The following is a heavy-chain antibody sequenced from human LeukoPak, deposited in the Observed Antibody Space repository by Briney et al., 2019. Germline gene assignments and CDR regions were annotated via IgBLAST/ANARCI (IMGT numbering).Heavy chain of an antibody. CDR3: AREWDSGYDS. D-gene: IGHD5-12*01. CDR2: FYRGDST. Sequence: GGSLRLSCAASGFTFSSSYMYWVRQAPGKGLEWVSFFYRGDSTYYAESVKGRFTISRDNAKNSLYLQMNSLRAEDTAVYYCAREWDSGYDSWGQGTLVTVSS. CDR1: GFTFSSSY. J-gene: IGHJ4*02. V-gene: IGHV3-53*01.